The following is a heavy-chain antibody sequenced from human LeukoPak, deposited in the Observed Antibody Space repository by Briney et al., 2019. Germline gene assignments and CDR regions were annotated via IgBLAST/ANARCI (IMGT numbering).Heavy chain of an antibody. CDR3: AKDGFLEWLFYYYYMDV. J-gene: IGHJ6*03. V-gene: IGHV3-66*02. Sequence: PGGSLRLSCAASGFTVSRNYMMWVRQAPGKGLEWVSVISNDAKTNYADSVKGRFTISKDNSKNTVYLQMNNLRTEDTAVYYCAKDGFLEWLFYYYYMDVWGKGTTVTVSS. D-gene: IGHD3-3*01. CDR2: ISNDAKT. CDR1: GFTVSRNY.